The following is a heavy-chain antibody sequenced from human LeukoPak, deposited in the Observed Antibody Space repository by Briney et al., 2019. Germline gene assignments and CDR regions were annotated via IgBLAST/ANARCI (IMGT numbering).Heavy chain of an antibody. Sequence: ASVKVSCKASGYTFTSYYMHWVRQAPGRGLEWMGIINPSGGSTNYAQKFQGRVTMTRDTSTSTVYMELSSLRSEDTAVYYCARAPPSGVRGVIPHFDYWGQGTLVTVSS. D-gene: IGHD3-10*01. CDR3: ARAPPSGVRGVIPHFDY. J-gene: IGHJ4*02. CDR2: INPSGGST. V-gene: IGHV1-46*01. CDR1: GYTFTSYY.